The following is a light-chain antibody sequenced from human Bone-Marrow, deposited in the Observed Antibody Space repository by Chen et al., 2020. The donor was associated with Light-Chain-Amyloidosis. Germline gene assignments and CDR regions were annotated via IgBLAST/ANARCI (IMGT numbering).Light chain of an antibody. V-gene: IGLV6-57*01. CDR1: SGSIATNY. CDR3: QSYQGSSQGV. J-gene: IGLJ3*02. Sequence: NFMLTQPHSLSSSPGKPVIISRTRRSGSIATNYVQWYQQRPGSSPTTVIYEDDQRPSGVPDRFSGSIDRSSNSASLTISGLKTEDEADYYCQSYQGSSQGVFGGGTKLTVL. CDR2: EDD.